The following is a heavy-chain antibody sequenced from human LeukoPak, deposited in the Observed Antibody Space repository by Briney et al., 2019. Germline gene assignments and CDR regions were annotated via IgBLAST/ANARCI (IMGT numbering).Heavy chain of an antibody. CDR3: ARGLMYSSSPFYFDY. Sequence: GGSLRLSCAASGFTFSDYYMSWIRQAPGKGLEWVSYISSSGSTIYYADSVKGRFTISRDNAKNSLYLQMNSLRAEDTAVYYCARGLMYSSSPFYFDYWGQGTLVTVSS. D-gene: IGHD6-13*01. J-gene: IGHJ4*02. CDR1: GFTFSDYY. CDR2: ISSSGSTI. V-gene: IGHV3-11*04.